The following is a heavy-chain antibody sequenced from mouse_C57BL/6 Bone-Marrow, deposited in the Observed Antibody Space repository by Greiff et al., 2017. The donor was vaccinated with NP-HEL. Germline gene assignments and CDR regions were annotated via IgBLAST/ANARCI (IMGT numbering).Heavy chain of an antibody. V-gene: IGHV1-64*01. Sequence: VQLQQPGAELVKPGASVKLSCKASGYTFTSYWMHWVKQRPGQGLEWIGMIHPNSGSTNYNEKFKSKATLTVDKSSSTAYMQLSSLTSEDSAVFYCARYGFFFFLGLAYWGQGTLVTVSA. CDR2: IHPNSGST. CDR1: GYTFTSYW. CDR3: ARYGFFFFLGLAY. J-gene: IGHJ3*01. D-gene: IGHD4-1*01.